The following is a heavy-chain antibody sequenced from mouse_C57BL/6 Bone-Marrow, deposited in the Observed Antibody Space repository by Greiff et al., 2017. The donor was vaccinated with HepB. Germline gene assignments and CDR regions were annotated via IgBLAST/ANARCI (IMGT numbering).Heavy chain of an antibody. CDR1: GFTFTDYY. Sequence: EVQVVESGGGLVQPGGSLSLSCAASGFTFTDYYMSWVRQPPGKALEWLGFIRNKANGYTTEYSASVKGRFTISRDNSQSILDLQMNALRAEDSATYYCARYLTGTGFAYWGQGTLVTVSA. D-gene: IGHD4-1*01. V-gene: IGHV7-3*01. CDR3: ARYLTGTGFAY. J-gene: IGHJ3*01. CDR2: IRNKANGYTT.